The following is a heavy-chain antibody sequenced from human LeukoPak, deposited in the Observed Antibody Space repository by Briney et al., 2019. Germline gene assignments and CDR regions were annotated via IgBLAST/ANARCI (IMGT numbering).Heavy chain of an antibody. Sequence: ASVKVSCKASGYTFTSYAMNWVRQAPGQGLEWMGWINTNTGNPTYAQGFTGRFVFSLDTSVSTAYLQISSLKAEGTAVYYCARVYFYSGYEYLDYWGQGTLVTVSS. CDR3: ARVYFYSGYEYLDY. CDR2: INTNTGNP. V-gene: IGHV7-4-1*02. J-gene: IGHJ4*02. D-gene: IGHD5-12*01. CDR1: GYTFTSYA.